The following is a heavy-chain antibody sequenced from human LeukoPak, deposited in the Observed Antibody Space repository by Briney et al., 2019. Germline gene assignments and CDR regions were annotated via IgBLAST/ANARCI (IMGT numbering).Heavy chain of an antibody. J-gene: IGHJ4*02. D-gene: IGHD3-3*01. CDR1: GFTFSHYA. V-gene: IGHV3-23*01. Sequence: PGGSLRLSCAASGFTFSHYAMNWVRQAPGKGLEWVSVISGSGGTTYFAESVKGRFTIARDNPQNSLYLQMSSLRAEDTAVYYCARAWRGSYVFDYWGQGTLVTVSS. CDR2: ISGSGGTT. CDR3: ARAWRGSYVFDY.